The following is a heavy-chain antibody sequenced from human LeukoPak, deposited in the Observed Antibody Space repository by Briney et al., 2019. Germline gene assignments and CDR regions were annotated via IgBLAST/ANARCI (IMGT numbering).Heavy chain of an antibody. CDR1: GFTFSSYA. V-gene: IGHV3-30*04. J-gene: IGHJ4*02. D-gene: IGHD6-6*01. CDR2: ISYDGSNK. CDR3: ARNSLEYSSLDY. Sequence: GRSLRLSCAASGFTFSSYAMHWVRQAPGKGLEWVAVISYDGSNKYYADSVKGRFTISRDNSENTLYLQMNSLRAEDTAVYYCARNSLEYSSLDYWGQGTLVTVSS.